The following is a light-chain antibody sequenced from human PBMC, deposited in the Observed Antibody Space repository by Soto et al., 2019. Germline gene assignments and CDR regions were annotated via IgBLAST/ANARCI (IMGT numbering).Light chain of an antibody. V-gene: IGKV1-5*03. CDR2: KAS. Sequence: DIQMTQSPSTLSASVGDRVTITCRASQSISSWLAWYQQEPGEAPKLLIYKASSLESGVPSRFSGSGSGTEFTLTISSLQPDDFATYYCQQYNSYWTFGQGTKVDIK. J-gene: IGKJ1*01. CDR3: QQYNSYWT. CDR1: QSISSW.